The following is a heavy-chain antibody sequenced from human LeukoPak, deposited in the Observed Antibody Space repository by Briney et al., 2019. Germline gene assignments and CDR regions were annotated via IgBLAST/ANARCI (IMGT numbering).Heavy chain of an antibody. J-gene: IGHJ4*02. Sequence: SETLSLTCAVSGYSISSGYYWGWIRQPPGKGQEWIGSIYHSGSTYYNPSLKSRVTISVDTSKNQFSLKLSSVTAADTAVYYCPSLCRGGSCYSFDYWGQGTLVTVSS. V-gene: IGHV4-38-2*01. D-gene: IGHD2-15*01. CDR1: GYSISSGYY. CDR3: PSLCRGGSCYSFDY. CDR2: IYHSGST.